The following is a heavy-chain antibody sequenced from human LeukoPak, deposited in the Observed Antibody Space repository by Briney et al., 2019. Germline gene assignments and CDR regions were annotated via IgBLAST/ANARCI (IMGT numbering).Heavy chain of an antibody. D-gene: IGHD7-27*01. CDR3: ARGPPNWGYDY. V-gene: IGHV1-8*02. Sequence: ASVNVSCKASGHTFTTYYVHLVRQATGQGLEWMGWMSPNSGNTGYAQKFQGRVTMTRSTSMSTAYMELSSLRSEDTAVYYCARGPPNWGYDYWGQGTLVTVSS. J-gene: IGHJ4*02. CDR2: MSPNSGNT. CDR1: GHTFTTYY.